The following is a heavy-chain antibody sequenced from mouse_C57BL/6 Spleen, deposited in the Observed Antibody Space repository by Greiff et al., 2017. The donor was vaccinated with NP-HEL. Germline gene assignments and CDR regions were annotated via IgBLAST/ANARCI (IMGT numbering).Heavy chain of an antibody. Sequence: QVQLQQSGPGILQPSQTLSLTCSFSGFSLSTFGMGVGWIRQPSGKGLEWLAHIWWDDDKYYNPALKSRLTISKDTSKNQVFLKIANVDTADTATYCCARALYYGSTHWYFDVWGTGTTVTVSS. V-gene: IGHV8-8*01. D-gene: IGHD1-1*01. J-gene: IGHJ1*03. CDR2: IWWDDDK. CDR1: GFSLSTFGMG. CDR3: ARALYYGSTHWYFDV.